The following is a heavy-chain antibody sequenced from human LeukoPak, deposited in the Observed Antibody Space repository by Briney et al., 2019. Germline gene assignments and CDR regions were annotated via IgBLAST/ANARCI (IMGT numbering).Heavy chain of an antibody. Sequence: GRSLRLSCAASGFTFTNYGMHWVRQAPGKGLEWVAVIWYDGSNKYYADSVKGRFTISRDNSKNTLYLQMNSLRAEDTAVYYCARVDQYDSSGYSNFDYWGQGTLVTVSS. V-gene: IGHV3-33*01. J-gene: IGHJ4*02. D-gene: IGHD3-22*01. CDR1: GFTFTNYG. CDR3: ARVDQYDSSGYSNFDY. CDR2: IWYDGSNK.